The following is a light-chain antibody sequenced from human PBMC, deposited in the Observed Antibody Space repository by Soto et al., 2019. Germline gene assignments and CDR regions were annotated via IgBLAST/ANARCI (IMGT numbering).Light chain of an antibody. CDR1: QTVLANSNNMNY. J-gene: IGKJ1*01. V-gene: IGKV4-1*01. CDR3: QQYFKSPWT. CDR2: WAS. Sequence: DIVMTQSPDSLDVSLGERATINCKSSQTVLANSNNMNYLAWYQQKPGQPPKLVIYWASTRESGVPERFSGSGSGTDFTLTISRLQPEDVAVYYCQQYFKSPWTFGQGTKVEIK.